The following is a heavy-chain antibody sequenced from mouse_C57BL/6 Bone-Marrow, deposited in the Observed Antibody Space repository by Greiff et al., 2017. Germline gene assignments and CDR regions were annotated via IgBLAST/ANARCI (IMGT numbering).Heavy chain of an antibody. CDR3: ARDGLTTVVANYFDY. D-gene: IGHD1-1*01. Sequence: ESGPGLVKPSQSLSLTCSVTGYSITSGYYWNWIRQFPGNKLEWMGYISYDGSNNYNPSLKNRISITRDTSKNQFFLKLNSVTTEDTATYYCARDGLTTVVANYFDYGGKGTTLTVSS. CDR1: GYSITSGYY. V-gene: IGHV3-6*01. J-gene: IGHJ2*01. CDR2: ISYDGSN.